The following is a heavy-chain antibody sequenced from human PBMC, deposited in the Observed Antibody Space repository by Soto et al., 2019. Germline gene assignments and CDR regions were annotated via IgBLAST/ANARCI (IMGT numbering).Heavy chain of an antibody. CDR2: IEPSDSYT. J-gene: IGHJ6*02. D-gene: IGHD4-4*01. CDR3: ARLQDSKYYYYYYGMDV. Sequence: GESLKISCKGSGYSFTSYWISWVRQMPGKGLERMGRIEPSDSYTNYSPSFQGHATLSADTSIITAYLQLSSLTASDTAMFYCARLQDSKYYYYYYGMDVWVQGTTVTVSS. CDR1: GYSFTSYW. V-gene: IGHV5-10-1*01.